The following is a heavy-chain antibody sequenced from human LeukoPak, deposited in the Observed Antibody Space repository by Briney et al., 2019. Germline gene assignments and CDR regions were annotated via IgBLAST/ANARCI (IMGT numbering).Heavy chain of an antibody. D-gene: IGHD6-19*01. CDR1: GFTFSSYW. CDR3: ARDNRAVAALTGYYFDY. Sequence: GGSLRLSCAASGFTFSSYWMSWVRQAPGKGLEGVANIKQDGSEKYYVDSVKGRFTISRDNAKNSLYLQMNSLRAEDTAVYYCARDNRAVAALTGYYFDYWGQGTLVTVSS. CDR2: IKQDGSEK. J-gene: IGHJ4*02. V-gene: IGHV3-7*01.